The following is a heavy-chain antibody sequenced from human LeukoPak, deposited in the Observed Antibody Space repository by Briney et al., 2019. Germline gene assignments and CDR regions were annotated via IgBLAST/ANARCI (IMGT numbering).Heavy chain of an antibody. V-gene: IGHV3-53*01. CDR2: IYSDGRT. D-gene: IGHD3-22*01. CDR1: GFTVSNEY. Sequence: QAGGSLRLSCAASGFTVSNEYMTWVRQAPGKGLEWVSLIYSDGRTCYADSVKGRCTISRDNSKNTLYLQMNSLRVEDTAVYYCAKGLFLSGYLDAFDIWGQGTVVTVSS. CDR3: AKGLFLSGYLDAFDI. J-gene: IGHJ3*02.